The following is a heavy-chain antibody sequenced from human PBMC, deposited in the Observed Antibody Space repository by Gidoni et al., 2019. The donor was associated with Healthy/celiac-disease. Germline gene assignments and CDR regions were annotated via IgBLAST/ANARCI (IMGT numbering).Heavy chain of an antibody. V-gene: IGHV3-23*01. CDR2: ISGSGGST. J-gene: IGHJ4*02. CDR1: GFTFSSYA. CDR3: AKDRGGWYDSARGSFDY. Sequence: EVQLLESGGGLVQPGGSLRLSCAASGFTFSSYAMSWVRQAPGKGLEWVSAISGSGGSTYYADSVKGRFTISRDNSKNTLYLQMNSLRAEDTAVYYCAKDRGGWYDSARGSFDYWGQGTLVTVSS. D-gene: IGHD6-19*01.